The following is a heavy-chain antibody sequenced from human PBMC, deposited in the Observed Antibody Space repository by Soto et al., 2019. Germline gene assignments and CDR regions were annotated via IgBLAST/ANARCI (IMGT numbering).Heavy chain of an antibody. CDR2: ISYDGSNK. V-gene: IGHV3-30*18. J-gene: IGHJ4*02. CDR1: GFTFSSYG. D-gene: IGHD6-13*01. CDR3: AKDGEAAAGPGY. Sequence: QVQLVESGGGVVQPGRSLRLSCAASGFTFSSYGMHWVRQAPGKGLGWVAVISYDGSNKYYADSVKGRFTISRDNSKNTLELQMNSLGAEDTAVYYCAKDGEAAAGPGYWGQGTLVTVSS.